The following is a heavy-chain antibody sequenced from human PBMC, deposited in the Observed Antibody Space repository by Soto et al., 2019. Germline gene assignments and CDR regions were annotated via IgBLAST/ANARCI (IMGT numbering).Heavy chain of an antibody. CDR3: ATPSPLYPQEVYSPKSSRYPMAYYYYGMDV. J-gene: IGHJ6*02. V-gene: IGHV1-24*01. D-gene: IGHD6-13*01. CDR2: FDPEDGET. Sequence: GASVKVSCKVSGYTLTELSMHWVRQAPGKGLEWMGGFDPEDGETIYAQKFQGRVTMTEDTSTDTAYMELSSLRSEDTAVYYCATPSPLYPQEVYSPKSSRYPMAYYYYGMDVWGQGTTVTVSS. CDR1: GYTLTELS.